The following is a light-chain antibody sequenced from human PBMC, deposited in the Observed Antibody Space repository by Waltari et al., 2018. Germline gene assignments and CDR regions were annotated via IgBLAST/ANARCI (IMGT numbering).Light chain of an antibody. J-gene: IGLJ2*01. Sequence: SYVLTQTPSVSLAPGQTAILTCGGDNIASNSVHWYQLQPGQAPVLVMFYDSDRPPGIPDRFSGSNSGNTATLTISRVEDDDEADYFCQVWDDSNNSGVFGGGTKLTVL. V-gene: IGLV3-21*04. CDR2: YDS. CDR1: NIASNS. CDR3: QVWDDSNNSGV.